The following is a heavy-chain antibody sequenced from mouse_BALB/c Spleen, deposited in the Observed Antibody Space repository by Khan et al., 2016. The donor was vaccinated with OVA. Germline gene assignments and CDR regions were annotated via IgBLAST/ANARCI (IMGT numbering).Heavy chain of an antibody. CDR2: IWGDGST. D-gene: IGHD1-1*01. CDR1: GFSLTSYG. CDR3: AKFTPDYYSMDY. J-gene: IGHJ4*01. V-gene: IGHV2-3*01. Sequence: QVQLKESGPGLVAPSQSLSITCTVSGFSLTSYGVSWVRQPPGKGLEWLGVIWGDGSTNYHSTLISRLIISKDNSKRQVFLQLTSLQTDDTATYCCAKFTPDYYSMDYWGQGTSVTVSS.